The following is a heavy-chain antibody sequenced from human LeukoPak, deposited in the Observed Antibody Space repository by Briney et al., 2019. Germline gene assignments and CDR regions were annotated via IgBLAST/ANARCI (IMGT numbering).Heavy chain of an antibody. Sequence: ASVKVSCKASGYTSTGYYIHWMRQAPGQGLEWMGWINPNSGGTNYAQKFQGRVTLTRDTSISTAYMELSRLKSDDTAVYYCARGDFRGYWGQGTLVTVSS. CDR3: ARGDFRGY. CDR2: INPNSGGT. J-gene: IGHJ4*02. V-gene: IGHV1-2*02. CDR1: GYTSTGYY. D-gene: IGHD3-3*01.